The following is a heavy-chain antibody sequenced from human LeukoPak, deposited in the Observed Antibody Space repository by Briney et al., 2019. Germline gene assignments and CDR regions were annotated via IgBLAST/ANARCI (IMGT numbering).Heavy chain of an antibody. CDR2: ISGSGGTT. Sequence: GGSLRLSCAASGFTFSSYGMSGVRQAPGKGLEWVSGISGSGGTTYYADSVKGRFTISRDNSKITLYLQMNSLRAEDTAVYYCAKVRANRFASFDYWGQGTLVTVSS. CDR1: GFTFSSYG. D-gene: IGHD1/OR15-1a*01. CDR3: AKVRANRFASFDY. J-gene: IGHJ4*02. V-gene: IGHV3-23*01.